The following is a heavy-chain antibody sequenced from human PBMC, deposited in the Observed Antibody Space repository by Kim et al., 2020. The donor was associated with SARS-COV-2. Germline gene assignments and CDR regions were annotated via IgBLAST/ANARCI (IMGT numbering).Heavy chain of an antibody. Sequence: ASVKVSCKASGYTFTSYAMHWVRQAPGQRLEWMGWINAGNGNTKYSQKFQGRVTITRDTSASTAYMELSSLRSEDTAVYYCAREHKAVAGIAWFDPWGQGTLVTVSS. V-gene: IGHV1-3*01. CDR2: INAGNGNT. CDR1: GYTFTSYA. CDR3: AREHKAVAGIAWFDP. J-gene: IGHJ5*02. D-gene: IGHD6-19*01.